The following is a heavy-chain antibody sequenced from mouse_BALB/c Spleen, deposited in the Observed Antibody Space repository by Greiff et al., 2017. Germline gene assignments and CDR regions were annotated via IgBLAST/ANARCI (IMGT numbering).Heavy chain of an antibody. CDR3: ARDYDYDGPFDV. Sequence: EVQLQQSGPGLVKPSQSLSLTCTVTGYSITSDYAWNWIRQFPGNKLEWMGYISYSGSTSYNPSLKSRISITRDTSKNQFFLQLNSVTTEDTATYYCARDYDYDGPFDVWGAGTTVTVSS. D-gene: IGHD2-4*01. J-gene: IGHJ1*01. V-gene: IGHV3-2*02. CDR2: ISYSGST. CDR1: GYSITSDYA.